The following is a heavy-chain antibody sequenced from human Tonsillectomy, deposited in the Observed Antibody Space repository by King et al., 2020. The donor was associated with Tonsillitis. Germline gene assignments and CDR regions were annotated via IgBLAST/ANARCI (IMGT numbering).Heavy chain of an antibody. D-gene: IGHD6-19*01. Sequence: HVQLVESGGGVVQPGRSLRLSCAASRFTFNSYGMHWVRQAPGKGLEWVALISLDGNNKYYADSVKGRFTISRDNSKNTLYLQMNSLRPEDTAVYFCAKDVTVAVASSWDMYFDYWGQGPLVTVSS. V-gene: IGHV3-30*18. CDR2: ISLDGNNK. CDR3: AKDVTVAVASSWDMYFDY. CDR1: RFTFNSYG. J-gene: IGHJ4*02.